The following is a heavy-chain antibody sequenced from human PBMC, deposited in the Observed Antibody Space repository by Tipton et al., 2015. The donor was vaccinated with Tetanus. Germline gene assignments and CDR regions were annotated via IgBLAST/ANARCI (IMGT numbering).Heavy chain of an antibody. CDR3: AKSRASSHYRGAFEI. Sequence: SLRLSCAASGFTFSSYGMSWVRQASAKRLEWVSGISGSGDSTYYADSVKGRFTISRDNSKLYLQMNSLRAEDRAVYYCAKSRASSHYRGAFEIWGQGTMVTVSS. V-gene: IGHV3-23*01. CDR1: GFTFSSYG. J-gene: IGHJ3*02. CDR2: ISGSGDST. D-gene: IGHD3-10*01.